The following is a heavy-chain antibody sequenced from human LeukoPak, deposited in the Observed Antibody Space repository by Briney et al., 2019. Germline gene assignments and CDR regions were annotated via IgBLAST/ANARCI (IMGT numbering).Heavy chain of an antibody. D-gene: IGHD2-21*02. CDR2: ISSSSSYI. CDR3: ARNSLLAYCGGDCYSDY. V-gene: IGHV3-21*01. CDR1: GFTFSSYS. J-gene: IGHJ4*02. Sequence: PGGSLRLSCAASGFTFSSYSMNWVRQAPGKGLEWVSSISSSSSYIYYADSVKGRFTISRDNAKNSLCLQMDSLRAEDTAVYYCARNSLLAYCGGDCYSDYWGQGTLVTVSS.